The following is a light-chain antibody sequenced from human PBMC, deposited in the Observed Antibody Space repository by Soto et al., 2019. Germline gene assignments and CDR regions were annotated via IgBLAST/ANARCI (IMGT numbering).Light chain of an antibody. Sequence: IQMTQSPSSLSASVGDRVTVACRASQGISSFLSWYQQRPGKAPKLLIHSASTLESGVPSRFSGSGTGTDFTLTISSLQPEDFATYYCQQSYSDPPTFGQGTKVDIK. CDR2: SAS. CDR1: QGISSF. V-gene: IGKV1-39*01. J-gene: IGKJ1*01. CDR3: QQSYSDPPT.